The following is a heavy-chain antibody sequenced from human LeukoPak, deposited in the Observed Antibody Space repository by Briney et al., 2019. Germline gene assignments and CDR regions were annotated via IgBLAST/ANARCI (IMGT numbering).Heavy chain of an antibody. CDR1: GFTIITND. D-gene: IGHD1-14*01. J-gene: IGHJ4*02. CDR2: LYSDGNT. Sequence: GGSLRLSCAASGFTIITNDRSWVRQAPGKGLEWVSVLYSDGNTKYADSVQGRYTISRDNSKNTLYLEMNSLSPDDTAVYYCARGVEPLAANTLAYWGQGTLVTVSS. V-gene: IGHV3-53*01. CDR3: ARGVEPLAANTLAY.